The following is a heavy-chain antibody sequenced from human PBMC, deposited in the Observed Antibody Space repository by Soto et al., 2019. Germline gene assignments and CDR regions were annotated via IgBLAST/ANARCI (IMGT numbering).Heavy chain of an antibody. V-gene: IGHV1-58*01. J-gene: IGHJ6*02. CDR1: GFTFTSSA. CDR3: AADPRKWELLLYYYYGMDV. CDR2: IVVGSGNT. Sequence: GASVKVSCKASGFTFTSSAVQWVRQARGQRLEWIGWIVVGSGNTNYAQKFQERVTITRDMSTSTAYMELSSLRSEDTAVYSGAADPRKWELLLYYYYGMDVWGQEPTVTVSS. D-gene: IGHD1-26*01.